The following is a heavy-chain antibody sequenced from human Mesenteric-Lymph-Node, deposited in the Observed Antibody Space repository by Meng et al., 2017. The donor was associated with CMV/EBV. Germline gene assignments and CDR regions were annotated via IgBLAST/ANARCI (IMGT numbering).Heavy chain of an antibody. V-gene: IGHV3-30*04. Sequence: GESLKISCAASGFTFSSHSMHWVRQAPGKGLEWVAVISYDGSRQYYGDSVKGRFTISRDNSKNTLYLQMSSLSTEDAAVYYCVRDLLCSATSRCYYFDFWGQGTLVTVSS. CDR1: GFTFSSHS. J-gene: IGHJ4*02. CDR2: ISYDGSRQ. D-gene: IGHD2-2*01. CDR3: VRDLLCSATSRCYYFDF.